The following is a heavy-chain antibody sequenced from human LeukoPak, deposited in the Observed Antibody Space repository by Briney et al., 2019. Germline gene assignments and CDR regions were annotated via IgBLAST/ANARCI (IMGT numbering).Heavy chain of an antibody. Sequence: SGPTLVKPTQTLTLTSTFSGFSLSTSGVGVGWIRQPPGKALEWLALIYWTDDKRYSPSLKSRLTITKGTSKTQVVLTMTNMDPVDTATYYCAHFNVVVVATTYDNWFDPWAREPWSPSPQ. CDR3: AHFNVVVVATTYDNWFDP. CDR2: IYWTDDK. D-gene: IGHD2-15*01. V-gene: IGHV2-5*01. CDR1: GFSLSTSGVG. J-gene: IGHJ5*02.